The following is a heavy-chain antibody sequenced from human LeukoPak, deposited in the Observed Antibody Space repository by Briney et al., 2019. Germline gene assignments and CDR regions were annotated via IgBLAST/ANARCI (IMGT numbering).Heavy chain of an antibody. D-gene: IGHD2-21*02. CDR1: GFTVTSNS. V-gene: IGHV3-7*01. CDR2: INPDGRDT. CDR3: TSWGDTTAEYFQR. J-gene: IGHJ1*01. Sequence: GGSLRLSCAASGFTVTSNSMSWVRQAPGKGLEWVAHINPDGRDTYYVDSVKGRFTISRDNAQNSMYLQMNSLRVEDTAVYYCTSWGDTTAEYFQRWGQGTLVTVSS.